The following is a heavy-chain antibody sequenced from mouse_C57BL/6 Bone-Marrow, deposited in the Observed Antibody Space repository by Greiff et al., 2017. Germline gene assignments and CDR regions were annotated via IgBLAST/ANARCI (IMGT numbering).Heavy chain of an antibody. Sequence: EVQRVESGGGLVKPGGSLKLSCAASGFTFSDYGMHWVRQAPEKGLEWVAYISSGSSTIYYADTVKGRFTISRDKAKNTLFLQMTSLRSEDTAMYYCARDDYDWFAYWGRGTLVTVSA. D-gene: IGHD2-4*01. CDR2: ISSGSSTI. CDR1: GFTFSDYG. J-gene: IGHJ3*01. V-gene: IGHV5-17*01. CDR3: ARDDYDWFAY.